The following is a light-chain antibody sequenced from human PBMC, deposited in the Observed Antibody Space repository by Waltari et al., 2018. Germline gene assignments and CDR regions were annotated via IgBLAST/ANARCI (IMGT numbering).Light chain of an antibody. V-gene: IGLV2-23*02. CDR2: DVN. CDR3: CSYAGSAISM. J-gene: IGLJ3*02. CDR1: TSAIGKYNL. Sequence: QSALTQTASVSGSPGQAITISCSGTTSAIGKYNLVSWYQQHPGKAPNLLIYDVNKSRSVVSNRCAVSKSGSTAFLTISWLQSADEADYYCCSYAGSAISMFGGGTKVTVL.